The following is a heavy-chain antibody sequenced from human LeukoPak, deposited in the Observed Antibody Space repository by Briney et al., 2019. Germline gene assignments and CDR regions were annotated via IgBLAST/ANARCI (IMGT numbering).Heavy chain of an antibody. J-gene: IGHJ4*02. CDR2: INPNDGDT. Sequence: ASVKVTCKASGYTFTDYMHWMRQAREPGFEWMGWINPNDGDTNYAQKFQGRVTMTRDTSISTAHMEVSRLRSDDTAVYYCARANFLYCSSTTCLFDYWGQGTLVTVSS. CDR1: GYTFTDY. V-gene: IGHV1-2*02. CDR3: ARANFLYCSSTTCLFDY. D-gene: IGHD2-2*01.